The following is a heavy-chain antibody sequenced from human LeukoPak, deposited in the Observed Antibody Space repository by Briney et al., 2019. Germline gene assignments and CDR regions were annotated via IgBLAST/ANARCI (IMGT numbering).Heavy chain of an antibody. J-gene: IGHJ5*02. V-gene: IGHV6-1*01. CDR3: AREGWFGEPPSHWFDP. CDR1: GDSVSSKSAT. D-gene: IGHD3-10*01. Sequence: SQTLSLTCAISGDSVSSKSATWNWIRQSPSRGLEWLGRTYYTSRWNVDYAVSVKSRITINPDTSRNQFSLQLNSVTPEDTAVYYCAREGWFGEPPSHWFDPWGQGILVTVSS. CDR2: TYYTSRWNV.